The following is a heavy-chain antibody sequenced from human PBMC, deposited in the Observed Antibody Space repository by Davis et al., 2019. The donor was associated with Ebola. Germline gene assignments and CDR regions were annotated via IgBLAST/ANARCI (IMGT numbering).Heavy chain of an antibody. CDR3: SKHGDLYGSGSYYIYYYYYGMDV. CDR1: AGTFSSYA. V-gene: IGHV1-69*06. Sequence: SVKVSCKASAGTFSSYAISWVRQAPGQGLEWMGGIIPIFGTANYAQKFQGRVTITADKSTSTAYMELSSLRSEDTAVYYCSKHGDLYGSGSYYIYYYYYGMDVWGQGTTVTVSS. J-gene: IGHJ6*02. CDR2: IIPIFGTA. D-gene: IGHD3-10*01.